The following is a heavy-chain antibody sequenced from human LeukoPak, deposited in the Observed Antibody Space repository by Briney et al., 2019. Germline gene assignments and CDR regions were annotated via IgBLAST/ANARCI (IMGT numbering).Heavy chain of an antibody. V-gene: IGHV3-74*01. CDR1: GFTFSSYL. CDR3: ARPPQRAASYYYYYYSMDV. Sequence: PGGSLRLSCAASGFTFSSYLMHWVRQAPGKGLVWVSRINSDGSSTNYADSVKGRFTISRDNAKNTLYLQMNRLRAEDTAVYYCARPPQRAASYYYYYYSMDVWGKGTTVTVSS. D-gene: IGHD6-25*01. CDR2: INSDGSST. J-gene: IGHJ6*03.